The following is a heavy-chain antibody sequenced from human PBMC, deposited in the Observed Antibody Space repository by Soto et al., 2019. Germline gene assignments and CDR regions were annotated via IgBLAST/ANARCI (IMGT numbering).Heavy chain of an antibody. CDR2: ISYDGSNK. V-gene: IGHV3-30*18. D-gene: IGHD6-19*01. CDR3: AKNPGYSSGWYSIDY. Sequence: GGALRLSCAASGFTFSNYGMHWVRQAPGKGLEWVAVISYDGSNKYYADSVKGRFTISRDNSKNTLYLQMNSLRVEDTAMYYFAKNPGYSSGWYSIDYWGQGTLDTVSS. J-gene: IGHJ4*02. CDR1: GFTFSNYG.